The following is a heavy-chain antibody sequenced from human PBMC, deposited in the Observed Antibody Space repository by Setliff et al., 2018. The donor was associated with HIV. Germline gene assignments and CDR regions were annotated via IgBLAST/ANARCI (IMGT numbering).Heavy chain of an antibody. D-gene: IGHD1-1*01. CDR2: INWNGGST. Sequence: GGSLRLSCAVSGFTFEDYGMSWVRQAPGKGLEWVSGINWNGGSTGYVDSVKGRFTISRDNSKNTLYLQMNSLRVEDTAIYYCAKAPGWKEYFMDVWGKGTTVTVSS. CDR3: AKAPGWKEYFMDV. J-gene: IGHJ6*03. V-gene: IGHV3-20*04. CDR1: GFTFEDYG.